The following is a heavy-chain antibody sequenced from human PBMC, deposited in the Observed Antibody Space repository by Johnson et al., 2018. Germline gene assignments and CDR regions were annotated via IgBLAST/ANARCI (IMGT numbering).Heavy chain of an antibody. CDR3: AKDFFRWELRDAFDI. CDR2: ISYDGSNK. Sequence: QVQLVESGGGVVQPGRSLRLSCAASGFTFSSYGMYWVRQAPGKGLEWVAVISYDGSNKYYADSVKGRFTISRDNSKNTRYLQRSSLVAEDTAVYYCAKDFFRWELRDAFDIWGQGTMVTVSS. CDR1: GFTFSSYG. V-gene: IGHV3-30*18. J-gene: IGHJ3*02. D-gene: IGHD1-26*01.